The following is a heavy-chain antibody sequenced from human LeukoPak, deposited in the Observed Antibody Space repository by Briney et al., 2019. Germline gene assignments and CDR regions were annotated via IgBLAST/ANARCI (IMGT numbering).Heavy chain of an antibody. V-gene: IGHV3-23*01. D-gene: IGHD3-22*01. CDR3: AKDLFSMIVADFDY. CDR2: ISGSGGST. J-gene: IGHJ4*02. CDR1: GFSVSSDY. Sequence: QAGGSLRLSCAGSGFSVSSDYMSWVRQAPGKGLEWVSAISGSGGSTYYADSVKGRFTISRDNSKNTLYLQMNSLRAEDTAVYYCAKDLFSMIVADFDYWGQGTLVTVSS.